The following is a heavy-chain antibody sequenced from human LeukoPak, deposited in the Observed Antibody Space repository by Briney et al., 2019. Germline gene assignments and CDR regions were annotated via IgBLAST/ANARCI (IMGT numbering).Heavy chain of an antibody. Sequence: GGSLSLSCAASGFTFSSYAMSWVRQAPGKGLEWVSAISGSGGSTYYADSVKGRFTISRDNSKNTLYLQMNSLRAEDTAVYYCAKEVWRRTVTTPLDYWGQGTLVTVSS. CDR2: ISGSGGST. J-gene: IGHJ4*02. D-gene: IGHD4-17*01. V-gene: IGHV3-23*01. CDR1: GFTFSSYA. CDR3: AKEVWRRTVTTPLDY.